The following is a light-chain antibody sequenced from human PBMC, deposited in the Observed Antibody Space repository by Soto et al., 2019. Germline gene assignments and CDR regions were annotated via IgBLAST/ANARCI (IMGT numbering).Light chain of an antibody. Sequence: DIRLTQSPSSLSASVGDRVTTTCRASQGVGTFLAWYQHKPGKAPKSLIKTASTLQSGVPSRFSGSGSGTDFTLTISSLQPEDFATYYCQQYSTYPRPFGQGTRVDLK. CDR1: QGVGTF. V-gene: IGKV1D-16*01. J-gene: IGKJ5*01. CDR2: TAS. CDR3: QQYSTYPRP.